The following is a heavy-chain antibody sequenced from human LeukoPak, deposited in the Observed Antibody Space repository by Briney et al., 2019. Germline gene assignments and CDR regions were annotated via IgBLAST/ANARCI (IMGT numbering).Heavy chain of an antibody. D-gene: IGHD1-26*01. J-gene: IGHJ4*02. CDR1: GFTFSSYD. CDR2: IRYDGSNK. CDR3: VRDTGGSGSYPDY. V-gene: IGHV3-30*02. Sequence: GGSLRLSCAASGFTFSSYDMYWVRQAPGKGLEWVTFIRYDGSNKYYADSVKGRFTISRDNAKNSVYLQVNSLRVEDTAMYYCVRDTGGSGSYPDYWGQGVLVTVSS.